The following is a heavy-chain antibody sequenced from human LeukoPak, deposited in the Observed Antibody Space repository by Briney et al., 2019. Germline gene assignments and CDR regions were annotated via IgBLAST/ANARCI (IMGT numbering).Heavy chain of an antibody. D-gene: IGHD2-21*01. Sequence: QPGGPLRLSRAAPGFPFSTYGMHSVRQAPGKGLASAAFIRYDGSNKYYATSVKGRFTISRDNSKNTLYLQMNSLRAEDTALYYCASRVVVIAAPFDYWGQGTLVTVPS. CDR2: IRYDGSNK. V-gene: IGHV3-30*02. J-gene: IGHJ4*02. CDR3: ASRVVVIAAPFDY. CDR1: GFPFSTYG.